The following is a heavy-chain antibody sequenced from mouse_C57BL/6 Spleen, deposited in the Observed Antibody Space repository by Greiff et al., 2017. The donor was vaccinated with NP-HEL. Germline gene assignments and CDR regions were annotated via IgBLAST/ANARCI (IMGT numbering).Heavy chain of an antibody. Sequence: QVQLQQSGAELMKPGASVKLSCKATGYTFTGYWIEWVKQRPGHGLEWIGEILPGSGSTNYNEQFKGKATFTADTSSNTAYMQLSSLTTEDSAIYYCARPYYGSSAWFAYWGQGTLVTVSA. CDR1: GYTFTGYW. J-gene: IGHJ3*01. CDR2: ILPGSGST. V-gene: IGHV1-9*01. D-gene: IGHD1-1*01. CDR3: ARPYYGSSAWFAY.